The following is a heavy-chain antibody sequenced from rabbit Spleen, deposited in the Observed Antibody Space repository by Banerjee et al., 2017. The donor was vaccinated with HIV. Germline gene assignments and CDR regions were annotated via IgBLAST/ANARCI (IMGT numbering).Heavy chain of an antibody. J-gene: IGHJ6*01. Sequence: QSLEESGGDLVKPGASLTLTCTASGFSFSSSDWIYWVRQAPGKGLEWIGYIDPIFGTTNYASWVNGRFTISKTSSTTVTLQMTSLTAGDTATYFCARDSGTSFSSYGMDLWGQGTLVTVS. V-gene: IGHV1S40*01. CDR3: ARDSGTSFSSYGMDL. CDR2: IDPIFGTT. CDR1: GFSFSSSDW. D-gene: IGHD8-1*01.